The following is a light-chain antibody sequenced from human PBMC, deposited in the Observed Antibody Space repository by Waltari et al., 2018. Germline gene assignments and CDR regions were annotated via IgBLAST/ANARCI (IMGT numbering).Light chain of an antibody. CDR1: SGHSTNL. Sequence: QLVLTQSPSASASLGASVKLTCTLSSGHSTNLIAWLQQQPGKGPRYLMNVNSDGSHNKGVGIPDRFSGSSSGAERYRTISSLQSEDEADYYCQTGCHGTWVFGGGTRLTVL. CDR2: VNSDGSH. J-gene: IGLJ3*02. CDR3: QTGCHGTWV. V-gene: IGLV4-69*01.